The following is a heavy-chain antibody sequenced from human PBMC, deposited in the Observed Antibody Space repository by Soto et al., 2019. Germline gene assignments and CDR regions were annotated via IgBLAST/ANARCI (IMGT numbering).Heavy chain of an antibody. CDR1: GYTFTSYG. J-gene: IGHJ4*02. V-gene: IGHV1-18*04. Sequence: ASGKVSCKTSGYTFTSYGISWVRQAPGQGLEWMGWISTYNGNTNYAQKFQGRATMTTDTSTTTAYMELRSLKSDDTAVYYCARLLFLEWFDDYWGQGTLVTVSS. CDR2: ISTYNGNT. CDR3: ARLLFLEWFDDY. D-gene: IGHD3-3*01.